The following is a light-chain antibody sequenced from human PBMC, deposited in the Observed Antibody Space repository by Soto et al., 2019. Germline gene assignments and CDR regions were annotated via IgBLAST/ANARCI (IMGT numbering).Light chain of an antibody. CDR3: QQLNSYPLT. V-gene: IGKV3-20*01. CDR2: DAS. J-gene: IGKJ4*01. Sequence: VVLTQSPGTLSLSPWERATLSCRTSQTVSSSFLAWYQQKPGQAPRLLMFDASNRATDIPDRFSGSGSGTEFTLTISSLQPEDFATYYCQQLNSYPLTFGGGTKVDIK. CDR1: QTVSSSF.